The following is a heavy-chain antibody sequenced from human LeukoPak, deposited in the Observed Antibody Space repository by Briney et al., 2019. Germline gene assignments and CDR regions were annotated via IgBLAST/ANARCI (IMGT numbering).Heavy chain of an antibody. CDR3: ARQPEGHYDILTGSYYYYGMDV. V-gene: IGHV3-53*04. CDR2: IYSGGST. Sequence: GGSLRLSCAASGFTFSSNYMSWVRQAPGKGLEWVSVIYSGGSTYYADSVKGRFTISRHNSKNTLYLQMNSLRAEDTAVYYCARQPEGHYDILTGSYYYYGMDVWGQGTTVTVSS. D-gene: IGHD3-9*01. J-gene: IGHJ6*02. CDR1: GFTFSSNY.